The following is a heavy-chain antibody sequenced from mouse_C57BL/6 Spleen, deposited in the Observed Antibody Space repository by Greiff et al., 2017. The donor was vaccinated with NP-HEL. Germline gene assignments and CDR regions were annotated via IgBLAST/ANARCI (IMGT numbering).Heavy chain of an antibody. J-gene: IGHJ2*01. CDR2: IDPETGGT. CDR1: GYTFTDYE. V-gene: IGHV1-15*01. Sequence: QVQLQQSGAELVRPGASVTLSCKASGYTFTDYEMHWVKQTPVHGLEWIGAIDPETGGTAYNQKFKGKAILTADKSSSTAYMELRSLTSEDSAVYYCTRYYYDYDGYYFDYWGQGTTLTVSS. CDR3: TRYYYDYDGYYFDY. D-gene: IGHD2-4*01.